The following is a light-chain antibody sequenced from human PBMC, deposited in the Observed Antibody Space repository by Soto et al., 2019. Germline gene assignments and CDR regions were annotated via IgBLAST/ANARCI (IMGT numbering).Light chain of an antibody. CDR2: GAS. CDR3: HQYNRYYWT. Sequence: DIQMTQSPSILSASVGDRVTITCRASQSISSWLAWYQQKPGKAPKLLIYGASSLESGVPSRFSGSGSGTEFTLTISSLQPDDFATYYCHQYNRYYWTFGQGTKVDIK. V-gene: IGKV1-5*01. CDR1: QSISSW. J-gene: IGKJ1*01.